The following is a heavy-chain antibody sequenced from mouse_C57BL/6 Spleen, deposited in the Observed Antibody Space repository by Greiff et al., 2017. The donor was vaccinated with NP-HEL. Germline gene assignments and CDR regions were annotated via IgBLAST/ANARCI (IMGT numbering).Heavy chain of an antibody. V-gene: IGHV1-64*01. D-gene: IGHD1-1*01. J-gene: IGHJ3*01. CDR3: ARAATVVGRDWFAY. CDR1: GYTFTSYW. Sequence: VQLQQPGAELVKPGASVKLSCKASGYTFTSYWMHWVKQRPGQGLEWIGMIHPNSGSTNYNEKFKSKATLTVDKSSSTAYMQLSSLTSEDSAVYYCARAATVVGRDWFAYWGQGTLVTVSA. CDR2: IHPNSGST.